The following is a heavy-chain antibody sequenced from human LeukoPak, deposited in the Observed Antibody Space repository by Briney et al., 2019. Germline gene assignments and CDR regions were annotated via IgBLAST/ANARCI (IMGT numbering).Heavy chain of an antibody. V-gene: IGHV4-4*08. CDR2: INSGNT. J-gene: IGHJ5*02. CDR1: GGSISGYY. Sequence: SETLSLTCTVSGGSISGYYWSWIRQPPGEGLEWIGYINSGNTNYNPSLKSRVTISVDTSKNQFSLKLSSVTAADTAVYYCARRSLGDYYNWFDPWGQGTLVTVSS. CDR3: ARRSLGDYYNWFDP. D-gene: IGHD4-17*01.